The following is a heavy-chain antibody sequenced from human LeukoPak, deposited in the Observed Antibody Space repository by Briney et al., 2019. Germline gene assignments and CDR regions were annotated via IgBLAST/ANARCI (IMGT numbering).Heavy chain of an antibody. V-gene: IGHV3-7*01. Sequence: PGGSPRLSCAASGFTFSSYRMSWVRQAPGKGLEWVANIKQDGSEKYYVDSVKGRFTISRDNVKNSLYLQMNSLRAEDTAVYYCAKDVRGIAARRRAFDIWGQGTMVTVSS. CDR1: GFTFSSYR. D-gene: IGHD6-6*01. CDR2: IKQDGSEK. J-gene: IGHJ3*02. CDR3: AKDVRGIAARRRAFDI.